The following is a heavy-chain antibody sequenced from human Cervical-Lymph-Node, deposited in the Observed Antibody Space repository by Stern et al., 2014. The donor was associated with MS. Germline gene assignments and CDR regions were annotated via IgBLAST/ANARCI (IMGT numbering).Heavy chain of an antibody. Sequence: VQLVESGPGLVKPSQTLSLTCTVSGGSISSSGYYWSWIRQPADKGLEWIGRIHDSGSTYYNPSPKSRVTISMDTAQNQFSLKLPSVTAADTAVYYCATTRWDLFTWNWFDPWGQGTLVTVSS. CDR1: GGSISSSGYY. V-gene: IGHV4-61*02. CDR2: IHDSGST. J-gene: IGHJ5*02. D-gene: IGHD1-26*01. CDR3: ATTRWDLFTWNWFDP.